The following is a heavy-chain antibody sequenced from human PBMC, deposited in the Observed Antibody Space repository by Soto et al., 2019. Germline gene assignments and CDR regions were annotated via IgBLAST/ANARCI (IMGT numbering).Heavy chain of an antibody. CDR3: ARRRDAYTFFDY. CDR2: IYHSGST. CDR1: GGSISSGGYS. D-gene: IGHD2-2*01. J-gene: IGHJ4*02. V-gene: IGHV4-30-2*01. Sequence: SETLSLTCAVSGGSISSGGYSWSWIRQPPGKGLEWIGYIYHSGSTYYNPSLKSRVTISVDRSKNQFSLKLGSVTAADTAVYYCARRRDAYTFFDYWGQGTLVTVSS.